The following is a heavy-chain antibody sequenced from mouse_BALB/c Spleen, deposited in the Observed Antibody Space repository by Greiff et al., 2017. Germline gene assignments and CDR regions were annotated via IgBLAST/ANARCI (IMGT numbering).Heavy chain of an antibody. V-gene: IGHV5-6-3*01. D-gene: IGHD2-14*01. CDR2: INSNGGST. CDR1: GFTFSSYG. J-gene: IGHJ2*01. Sequence: EVQVVESGGGLVQPGGSLKLSCAASGFTFSSYGMSWVRQTPDKRLELVATINSNGGSTYYPDSVKGRFTISRDNAKNTLYLQMSSLKSEDTAMYYCARDGGAYYRYGFDYWGQGTTLTVSS. CDR3: ARDGGAYYRYGFDY.